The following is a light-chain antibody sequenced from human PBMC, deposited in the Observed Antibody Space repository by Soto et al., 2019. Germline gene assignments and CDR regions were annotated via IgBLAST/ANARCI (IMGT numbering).Light chain of an antibody. CDR1: QSIGTY. CDR2: ATS. J-gene: IGKJ2*01. V-gene: IGKV1-39*01. Sequence: DIQMTQSPSSLSASVGDRVTITCRASQSIGTYLNWYQQKPGKGPNLLIFATSTLQSGVPSRFSGSGSGTEFTLTISSLETDDFGTYFCLQYNSLPYTFGQGTKLEIK. CDR3: LQYNSLPYT.